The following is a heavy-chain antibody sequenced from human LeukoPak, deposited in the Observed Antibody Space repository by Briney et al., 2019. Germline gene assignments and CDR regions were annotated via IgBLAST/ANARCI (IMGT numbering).Heavy chain of an antibody. Sequence: GGSLRLSCAASGFIFSSYWMSWARQAPGKGLEWVANIKEDGSEKKYVDSVKGRFTISRDNAKNSVYLQMNSLRAEDTAVYYCAREHDYGDYVDYWGQGTLVTVSS. CDR3: AREHDYGDYVDY. V-gene: IGHV3-7*01. CDR1: GFIFSSYW. D-gene: IGHD4-17*01. J-gene: IGHJ4*02. CDR2: IKEDGSEK.